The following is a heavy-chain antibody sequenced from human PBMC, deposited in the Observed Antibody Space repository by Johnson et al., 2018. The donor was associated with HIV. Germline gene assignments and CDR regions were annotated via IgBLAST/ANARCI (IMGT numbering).Heavy chain of an antibody. CDR1: GFTFNPYG. V-gene: IGHV3-30*19. CDR3: ARDRGLDAFDI. D-gene: IGHD3-10*01. J-gene: IGHJ3*02. CDR2: ISYDGSNK. Sequence: QVQLVESGGGVVQPGRSLRLSCAASGFTFNPYGIHWVRRAPGKGLEWVALISYDGSNKYYAESVKGRFTISRDNSKNTLYLQMNSLRVEDPAIYYCARDRGLDAFDIWGQGTMVTVSS.